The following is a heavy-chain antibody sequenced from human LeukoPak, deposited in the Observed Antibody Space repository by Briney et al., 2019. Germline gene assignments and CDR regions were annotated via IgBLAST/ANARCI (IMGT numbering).Heavy chain of an antibody. CDR1: GGSVSGGSYY. Sequence: PSETLSLTCTVSGGSVSGGSYYWSWIRQPPGKGLEWIGYIYYSGSTNYNPSLKSRVTISVDTSKNQFSLKLSSVTAADTAVYYCARDRSSSGYCSSTSCYDDAFDIWGQGTMVTVSS. D-gene: IGHD2-2*03. V-gene: IGHV4-61*01. J-gene: IGHJ3*02. CDR2: IYYSGST. CDR3: ARDRSSSGYCSSTSCYDDAFDI.